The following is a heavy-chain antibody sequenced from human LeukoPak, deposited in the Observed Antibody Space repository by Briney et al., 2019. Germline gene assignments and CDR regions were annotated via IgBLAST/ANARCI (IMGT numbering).Heavy chain of an antibody. D-gene: IGHD4-23*01. CDR2: IYYSGST. CDR1: GVSISSGDYY. V-gene: IGHV4-30-4*01. Sequence: SETLSLTCTVSGVSISSGDYYWSWIRQPPGKGLEWIGYIYYSGSTYYNPSLKSRVTISVDTSKNQFSLKLSSVTAADTAVYYCAREVSRWPYYFDYWGQGTLVTVSS. CDR3: AREVSRWPYYFDY. J-gene: IGHJ4*02.